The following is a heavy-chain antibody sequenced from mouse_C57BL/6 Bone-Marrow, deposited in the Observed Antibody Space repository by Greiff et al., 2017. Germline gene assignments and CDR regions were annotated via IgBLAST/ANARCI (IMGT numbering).Heavy chain of an antibody. J-gene: IGHJ2*01. Sequence: QVQLQQPGAELVKPGASVKLSCKASGYTFTSYWMHWVKQRPGQGLEWIGMIHPNSGSTNYNEKFKSKDTLTVDKSSSTAYMQLSSLTAGASAFYYCANDYVDYWGQGTTLTVSS. CDR1: GYTFTSYW. V-gene: IGHV1-64*01. D-gene: IGHD2-4*01. CDR3: ANDYVDY. CDR2: IHPNSGST.